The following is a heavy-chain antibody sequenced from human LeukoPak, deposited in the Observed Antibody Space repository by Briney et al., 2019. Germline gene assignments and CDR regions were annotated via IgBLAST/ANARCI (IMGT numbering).Heavy chain of an antibody. CDR3: AKEDDYGGNFDY. Sequence: GGSLRLSCAASGFIFSSYWMMWVRQAPGKGPEWVANIKEDGSQKYYVDSVKGRFTISRDNAKNSLYLQMNNLRVEDTAVYYCAKEDDYGGNFDYWGQGTLVTVSS. D-gene: IGHD4-23*01. CDR1: GFIFSSYW. CDR2: IKEDGSQK. V-gene: IGHV3-7*01. J-gene: IGHJ4*02.